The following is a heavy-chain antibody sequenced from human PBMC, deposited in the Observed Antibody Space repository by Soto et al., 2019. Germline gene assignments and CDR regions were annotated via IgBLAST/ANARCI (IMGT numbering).Heavy chain of an antibody. V-gene: IGHV3-30-3*01. CDR3: ARDIVAGSYFDY. CDR1: GFTLSDFA. Sequence: HVQLVESGGGVVQPGRSLRLSCAVSGFTLSDFAMHWVRQAPGRGLEWVAFLSYDGSNKSYADSVKGRFTIPRDTSKNTLFLLMNRLRAEDTAVYYCARDIVAGSYFDYWGQGNLVTVSS. CDR2: LSYDGSNK. D-gene: IGHD6-19*01. J-gene: IGHJ4*02.